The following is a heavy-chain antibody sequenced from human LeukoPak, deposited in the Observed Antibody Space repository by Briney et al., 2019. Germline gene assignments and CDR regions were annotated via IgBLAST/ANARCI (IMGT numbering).Heavy chain of an antibody. V-gene: IGHV3-30*02. CDR3: AKGRGWEASYYYYYMDV. D-gene: IGHD1-26*01. J-gene: IGHJ6*03. CDR1: GFTFSCYG. CDR2: IRYDGSNK. Sequence: GGSLRLSCAASGFTFSCYGMHWVRQAPGKGLEWVAFIRYDGSNKYYTDSVKGRFTISRDNSKNTLYLQMNSLRAEDTAVYYCAKGRGWEASYYYYYMDVWGKGTTVTISS.